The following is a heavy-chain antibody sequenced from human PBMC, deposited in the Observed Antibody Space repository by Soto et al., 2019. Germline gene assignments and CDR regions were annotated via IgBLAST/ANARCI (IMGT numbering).Heavy chain of an antibody. V-gene: IGHV1-18*01. CDR2: ISAFNGKT. Sequence: QIQLVQSGGEVRKPGASVKLSCKASGYTFSRSGISWVRQRPGQGLEWLGWISAFNGKTKSAQEFQGRVTMTTDTSTTTAYMEVERLTSDDSAVYFCARGSGDTDSAGLDTWGQGTLVTVSS. CDR3: ARGSGDTDSAGLDT. D-gene: IGHD2-21*02. J-gene: IGHJ5*02. CDR1: GYTFSRSG.